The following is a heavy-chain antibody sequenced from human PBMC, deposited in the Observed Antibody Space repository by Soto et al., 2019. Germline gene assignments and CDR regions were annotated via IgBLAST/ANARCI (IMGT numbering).Heavy chain of an antibody. Sequence: QVQLVQSGGEVKKPGASVTVACKASGYTFINYHSTWVRQAPGQGLEWMAWINTYNGMTDYAQRFQGRVTMTRDTSTSTAYMELRNLGSDDTAVYLCAKSPRGEMATDWVQGTLVTVSS. CDR3: AKSPRGEMATD. J-gene: IGHJ4*02. CDR1: GYTFINYH. CDR2: INTYNGMT. D-gene: IGHD5-12*01. V-gene: IGHV1-18*01.